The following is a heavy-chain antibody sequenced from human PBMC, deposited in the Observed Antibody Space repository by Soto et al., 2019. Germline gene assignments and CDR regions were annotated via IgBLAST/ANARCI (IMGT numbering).Heavy chain of an antibody. J-gene: IGHJ4*02. D-gene: IGHD6-13*01. CDR1: GGSISSGGYY. Sequence: SETLSLTCTVSGGSISSGGYYWSWIRQHPGKGLEWIGYIYYSGSTYYNPSLKSRVTISVDTSKNQFSLKLSSVTAADTAVYYCARDYAQGMSAAAPVRYFDYWGQGTLVTVSS. CDR2: IYYSGST. V-gene: IGHV4-31*03. CDR3: ARDYAQGMSAAAPVRYFDY.